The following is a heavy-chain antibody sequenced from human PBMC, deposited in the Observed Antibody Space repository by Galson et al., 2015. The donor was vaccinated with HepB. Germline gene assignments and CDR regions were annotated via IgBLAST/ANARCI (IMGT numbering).Heavy chain of an antibody. Sequence: LSLTCTVSGGSISSGGYYWSWIRQHPGKGLEWIGYIYYSGSTYYNPSLKSRVTISVDTSKNQFSLKLSSVTAADTAVYYCARGGDYDFWSGYYYYYGMDVWGQGTTVTVSS. V-gene: IGHV4-31*03. CDR3: ARGGDYDFWSGYYYYYGMDV. CDR1: GGSISSGGYY. J-gene: IGHJ6*02. CDR2: IYYSGST. D-gene: IGHD3-3*01.